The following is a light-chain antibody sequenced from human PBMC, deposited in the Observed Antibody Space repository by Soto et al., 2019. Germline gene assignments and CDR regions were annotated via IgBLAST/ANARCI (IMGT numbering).Light chain of an antibody. CDR2: DAS. CDR3: QQFSSYPLT. Sequence: ILFTRFPGTPSLSPGERATLSCRASQTVRNNYLAWYQQKPGQAPRLLIYDASSRATGIPDRFSGGGSGTDFTLTISRLEPEDFAVYYCQQFSSYPLTFGGGTKVDIK. J-gene: IGKJ4*01. CDR1: QTVRNNY. V-gene: IGKV3-20*01.